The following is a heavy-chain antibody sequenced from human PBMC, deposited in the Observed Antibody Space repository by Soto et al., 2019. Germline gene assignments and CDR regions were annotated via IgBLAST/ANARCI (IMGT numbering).Heavy chain of an antibody. Sequence: ASVKVSCKASGYTFTSYDINWVRQATGQGLEWMGWMNPNSGNTGYAQKFQGRVTMARNTSISTAYMELSSLRSEDAAVYYFARFHRGGGYVPLVPYWGQGTLVTVSS. V-gene: IGHV1-8*01. D-gene: IGHD3-16*01. CDR3: ARFHRGGGYVPLVPY. CDR1: GYTFTSYD. J-gene: IGHJ4*02. CDR2: MNPNSGNT.